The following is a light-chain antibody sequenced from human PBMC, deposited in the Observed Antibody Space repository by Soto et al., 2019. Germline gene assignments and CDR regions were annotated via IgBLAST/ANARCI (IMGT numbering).Light chain of an antibody. CDR1: QIINNF. Sequence: DIQMTQSPSSLSASVGDRVTITCRASQIINNFLNWYQQKPGKAPKLLIYAASSLQSGVPSRFSGSGSGTDFTLTISSLQPEDFATYYCQQGFNTPFTFGPGTKVDIK. CDR2: AAS. V-gene: IGKV1-39*01. J-gene: IGKJ3*01. CDR3: QQGFNTPFT.